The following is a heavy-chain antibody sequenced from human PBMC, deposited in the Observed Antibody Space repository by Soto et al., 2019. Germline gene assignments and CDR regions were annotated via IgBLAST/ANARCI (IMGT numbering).Heavy chain of an antibody. V-gene: IGHV1-18*01. J-gene: IGHJ6*02. CDR3: AREGYQSGSGTYSPHRYYGMDV. Sequence: QVQLVQSGSEVKKPGALVKVSCKTSGYRFTDYGISWVRQAPGQGLEWRGWISDYNGKTNYAQKLRGRIFMTTDTSTRTAYMELRSLRSADTAVYFCAREGYQSGSGTYSPHRYYGMDVWRQGTTVTVSS. CDR1: GYRFTDYG. D-gene: IGHD3-10*01. CDR2: ISDYNGKT.